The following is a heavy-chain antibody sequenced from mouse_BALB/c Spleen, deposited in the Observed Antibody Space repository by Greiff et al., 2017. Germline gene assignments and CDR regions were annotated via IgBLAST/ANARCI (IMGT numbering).Heavy chain of an antibody. CDR1: GYSFTGYY. J-gene: IGHJ4*01. D-gene: IGHD2-14*01. V-gene: IGHV1-31*01. CDR3: AREGAYYRYDGAMDY. Sequence: EVQLQQSGPELVKPGASVKISCKASGYSFTGYYMHWVKQSHVKSLEWIGRINPYNGATSYNQNFKDKASLTVDKSSSTAYMELHSLTSEDSAVYYCAREGAYYRYDGAMDYWGQGTSVTVSS. CDR2: INPYNGAT.